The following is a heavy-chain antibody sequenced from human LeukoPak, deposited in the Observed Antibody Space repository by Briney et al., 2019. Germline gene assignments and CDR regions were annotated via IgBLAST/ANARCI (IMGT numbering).Heavy chain of an antibody. D-gene: IGHD3-9*01. CDR1: GFTFSSYA. Sequence: GGSLRLSCAASGFTFSSYAMSWVRQAPGKGLEWVSAISGSGGSTYYADSVKGRFTISRDNSKNTMYLQMNSLRAEDTAVYYCAKMGDLDILTGYYHPPYYFDYWGQGTLVTVSS. CDR3: AKMGDLDILTGYYHPPYYFDY. V-gene: IGHV3-23*01. CDR2: ISGSGGST. J-gene: IGHJ4*02.